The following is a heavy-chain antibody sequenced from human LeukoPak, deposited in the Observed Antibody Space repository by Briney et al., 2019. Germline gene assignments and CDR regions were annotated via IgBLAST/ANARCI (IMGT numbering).Heavy chain of an antibody. CDR2: INPDSGGT. V-gene: IGHV1-2*02. J-gene: IGHJ4*02. CDR1: GYTFTGYY. D-gene: IGHD6-25*01. Sequence: ASVKVSCKASGYTFTGYYMNWARQAPGQGLEWMGWINPDSGGTTLAQKFQGRVTMTRDTSISTAYMELSRLRSDDTAVYYCARDWRLDYWGQGTPVTVSS. CDR3: ARDWRLDY.